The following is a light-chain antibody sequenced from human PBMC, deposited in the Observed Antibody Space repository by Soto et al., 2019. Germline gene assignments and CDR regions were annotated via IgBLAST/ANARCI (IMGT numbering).Light chain of an antibody. J-gene: IGKJ5*01. CDR3: QQSNSYPIT. CDR2: TAS. CDR1: QGISNY. V-gene: IGKV1-9*01. Sequence: DIQLTQSPSFLSASVGDRVTITCRASQGISNYLAWYQQKPGKAPNLLIHTASTLQSGVPSRFSGNGSGTEFTLTISSLQPEDFATYYCQQSNSYPITFGQGTRLEIK.